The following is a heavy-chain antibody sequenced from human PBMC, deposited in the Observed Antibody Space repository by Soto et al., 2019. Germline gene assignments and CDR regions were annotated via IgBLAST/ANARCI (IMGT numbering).Heavy chain of an antibody. CDR2: VYYSGGK. CDR1: GDSISSYH. Sequence: SETLSLTCTVPGDSISSYHWGGIRQPPGKGLEWIGFVYYSGGKYYNPSLESRVTMSTDTSRNQVSLKVESVTAADTAVYYCARALVPSTCCAFDRWGQGTMVTVSS. D-gene: IGHD1-26*01. V-gene: IGHV4-59*01. J-gene: IGHJ3*01. CDR3: ARALVPSTCCAFDR.